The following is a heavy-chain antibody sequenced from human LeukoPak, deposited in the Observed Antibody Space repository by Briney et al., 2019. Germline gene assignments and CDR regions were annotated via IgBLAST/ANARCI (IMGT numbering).Heavy chain of an antibody. CDR1: GYTFTSYD. Sequence: GASVKVSCKASGYTFTSYDINWVRQATGQGLEWMGWINPNSGGTNYAQKFQGRVTMTRDTSISTAYMELSRLRSDDTAVYYCARNNWNDNSWGQGTLVTVSS. D-gene: IGHD1-1*01. J-gene: IGHJ5*02. CDR2: INPNSGGT. CDR3: ARNNWNDNS. V-gene: IGHV1-2*02.